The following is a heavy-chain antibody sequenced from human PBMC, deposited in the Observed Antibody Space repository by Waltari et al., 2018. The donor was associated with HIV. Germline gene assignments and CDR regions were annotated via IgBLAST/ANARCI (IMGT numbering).Heavy chain of an antibody. CDR2: INVGNGNS. CDR1: GITLSTYA. D-gene: IGHD6-19*01. CDR3: ASEQYSSDWYDNH. J-gene: IGHJ5*02. V-gene: IGHV1-3*01. Sequence: QVQLVQSGAEVKKPGASVKVSCKASGITLSTYAMHWVRQAPGQRREWMGWINVGNGNSDYSQKFQGRVTITRDKSASTAYMELSGLRSEDTAVYYCASEQYSSDWYDNHWGQGTLVTVSS.